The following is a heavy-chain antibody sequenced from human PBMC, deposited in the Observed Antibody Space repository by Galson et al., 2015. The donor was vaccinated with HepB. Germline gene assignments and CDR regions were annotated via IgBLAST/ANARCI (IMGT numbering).Heavy chain of an antibody. CDR2: ISDDGTTI. CDR3: VSQLIRQVTY. V-gene: IGHV3-48*02. Sequence: SLRLSCAASGFTFSNYNMNWFHQAPGKGLEWVSYISDDGTTIYYADSVRGRFTISRDNAESSLYLQMNSLRDEDTAVYYCVSQLIRQVTYWGRGALVTVSS. CDR1: GFTFSNYN. D-gene: IGHD5-18*01. J-gene: IGHJ4*02.